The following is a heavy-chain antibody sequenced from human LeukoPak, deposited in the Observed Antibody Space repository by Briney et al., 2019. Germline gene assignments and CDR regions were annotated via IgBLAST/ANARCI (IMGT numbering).Heavy chain of an antibody. J-gene: IGHJ3*02. CDR2: IYHSGST. CDR1: GGSISSGGYY. D-gene: IGHD6-19*01. V-gene: IGHV4-30-2*01. CDR3: ARDGTGYSSGFYAFDI. Sequence: PSETLSLTCTVSGGSISSGGYYWSWIRQPPGKGLEWTGYIYHSGSTYYNPSLKSRVTISVDRSKNQFSLKLSSVTAADTAVYYCARDGTGYSSGFYAFDIWGQGTMVTVSS.